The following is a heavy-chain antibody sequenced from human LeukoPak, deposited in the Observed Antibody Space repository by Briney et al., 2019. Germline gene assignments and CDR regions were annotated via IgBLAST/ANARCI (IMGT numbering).Heavy chain of an antibody. CDR1: GGSISSYY. J-gene: IGHJ4*02. D-gene: IGHD3-22*01. Sequence: NPSETLSRTCTVSGGSISSYYWSWIRQPPGKGREGMGYIYYSGSTNYNPSLKSRVTISVDTSKNQFSRKLSSVTAADTAVYYCASLVNWGQGTLVTVSS. CDR2: IYYSGST. V-gene: IGHV4-59*01. CDR3: ASLVN.